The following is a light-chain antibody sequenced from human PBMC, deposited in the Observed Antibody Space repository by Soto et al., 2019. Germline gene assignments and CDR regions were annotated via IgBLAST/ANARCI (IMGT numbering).Light chain of an antibody. CDR1: SGSIASNY. CDR2: EDK. Sequence: NFMLTQPHSVSESPGKTVTISCTGSSGSIASNYVQWYQQRPGSVPTTVIYEDKQRPSGVPDRFSGSIDISSNSASLTISGLKTEDEADYYCQSYDSTNHVVFGGGTKLTVL. V-gene: IGLV6-57*02. J-gene: IGLJ2*01. CDR3: QSYDSTNHVV.